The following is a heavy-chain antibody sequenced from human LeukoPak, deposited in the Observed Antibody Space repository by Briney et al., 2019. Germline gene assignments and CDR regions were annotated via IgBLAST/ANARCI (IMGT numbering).Heavy chain of an antibody. D-gene: IGHD5-12*01. J-gene: IGHJ4*02. V-gene: IGHV4-59*01. CDR1: GGSISSYY. CDR2: IYYSGST. CDR3: ARGPPYIGGYFDL. Sequence: PSETLSLTCTVSGGSISSYYWNWIRQPPGKGLEWIGYIYYSGSTNYNPSLKSRVTISVDTFKNQFSLKLSSVTAADTAVYYCARGPPYIGGYFDLWGQGTLVTVSS.